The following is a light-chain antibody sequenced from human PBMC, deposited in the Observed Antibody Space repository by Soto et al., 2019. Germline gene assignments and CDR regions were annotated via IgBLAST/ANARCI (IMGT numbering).Light chain of an antibody. Sequence: EIVLTQSPGTLSLSPGEGATLSCRASQTVNSRYLAWYQQKPGQAPRLLIYGASSRATGIPDRFSGSGSGTDFTLSIRRLQPEDFAMYYCQQYSSSPWTFGQGTKVEI. V-gene: IGKV3-20*01. CDR3: QQYSSSPWT. CDR1: QTVNSRY. J-gene: IGKJ1*01. CDR2: GAS.